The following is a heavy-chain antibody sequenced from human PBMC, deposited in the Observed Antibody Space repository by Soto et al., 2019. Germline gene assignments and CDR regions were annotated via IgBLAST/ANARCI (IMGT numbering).Heavy chain of an antibody. CDR1: GFTFSSYW. V-gene: IGHV3-7*03. CDR2: IKQGGSEK. CDR3: ARDSYSSSSRYGMDV. J-gene: IGHJ6*02. D-gene: IGHD6-6*01. Sequence: GGSLRLSCAASGFTFSSYWMSWVRQAPGKGLEWVANIKQGGSEKYYVDSVKGRFTISRDNAKNSLYLQMNSLRAEDTAVYYCARDSYSSSSRYGMDVWGQGTTVTVSS.